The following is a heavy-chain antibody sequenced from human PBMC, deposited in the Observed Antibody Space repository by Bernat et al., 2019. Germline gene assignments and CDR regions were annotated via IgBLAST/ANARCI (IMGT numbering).Heavy chain of an antibody. V-gene: IGHV4-34*01. D-gene: IGHD3-3*01. CDR2: INHSGST. CDR1: GGSFSGYY. CDR3: ARGRGTIFGVVIKGNWFDP. J-gene: IGHJ5*02. Sequence: QVQLQQWGAGLLKPSETLSLTCAVYGGSFSGYYCSWIRQPPGKGLEWIGEINHSGSTNYNPSLNSRVTISVDTSKNQFSLKLSSVTDADTAVYYCARGRGTIFGVVIKGNWFDPWGQGTLVTVSS.